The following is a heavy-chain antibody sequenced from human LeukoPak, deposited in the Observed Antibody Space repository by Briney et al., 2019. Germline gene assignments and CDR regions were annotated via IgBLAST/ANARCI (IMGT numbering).Heavy chain of an antibody. V-gene: IGHV4-38-2*02. J-gene: IGHJ4*02. CDR3: ARAYSSSGWWDY. CDR1: GYSISSGYY. D-gene: IGHD6-19*01. Sequence: SETLSLTCTVSGYSISSGYYWGWIRQPPGKGLEWIGSSYHSGSTYYNPSLKSRVTISVDTSKNQFSLKLSSVTAADTAVYYCARAYSSSGWWDYWGQGTLVTVSS. CDR2: SYHSGST.